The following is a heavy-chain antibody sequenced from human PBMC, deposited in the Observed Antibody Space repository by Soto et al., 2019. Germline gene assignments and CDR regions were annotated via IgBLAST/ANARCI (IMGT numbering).Heavy chain of an antibody. J-gene: IGHJ4*02. D-gene: IGHD1-26*01. CDR2: IYYSGST. V-gene: IGHV4-31*03. CDR1: GGSISSGGYY. CDR3: AGIYSGSAGGTLRY. Sequence: QVQLQESGPGLVKPSQTLSLTCTVSGGSISSGGYYWSWIRQHPGKGLEWIGYIYYSGSTYYNPSRKSRVTLSVDTSKNQSSLKLSSVTAAYTAVYYCAGIYSGSAGGTLRYWGQGTLVTVSS.